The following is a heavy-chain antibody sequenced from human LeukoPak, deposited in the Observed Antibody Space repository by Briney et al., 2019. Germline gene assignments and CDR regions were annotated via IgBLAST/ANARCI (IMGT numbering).Heavy chain of an antibody. Sequence: SETLSLTCTVSGGPISSSSYYWGWIRQPPGKGLEWIGSIYYSGSTYYNPSLKSRVTISVDTSKNQFSLELSSVTAADTAVYYCASAPLTSFDYWGQGTLVTVSS. CDR2: IYYSGST. D-gene: IGHD4/OR15-4a*01. CDR3: ASAPLTSFDY. V-gene: IGHV4-39*01. CDR1: GGPISSSSYY. J-gene: IGHJ4*02.